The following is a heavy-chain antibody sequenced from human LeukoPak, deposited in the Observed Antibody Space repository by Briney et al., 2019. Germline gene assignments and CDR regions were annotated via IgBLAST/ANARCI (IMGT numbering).Heavy chain of an antibody. V-gene: IGHV5-51*01. CDR3: ARQRLRGISCFGF. CDR1: GYSFTSFW. J-gene: IGHJ4*02. Sequence: GESLRMSCKGSGYSFTSFWIGWVRQMPGKGLEWMGIIYPGDSDTRCSPSFQGQVTISADKSINTAYLQWSSLKASDTAMYYCARQRLRGISCFGFWGQGTLVTVSS. CDR2: IYPGDSDT. D-gene: IGHD3-10*01.